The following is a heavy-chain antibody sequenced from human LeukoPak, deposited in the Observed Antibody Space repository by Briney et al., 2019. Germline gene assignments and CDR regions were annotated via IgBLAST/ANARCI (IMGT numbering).Heavy chain of an antibody. CDR1: GGSFSGYY. CDR2: INHSGST. CDR3: ARVTEMATKYYFDY. J-gene: IGHJ4*02. D-gene: IGHD5-24*01. V-gene: IGHV4-34*01. Sequence: SETLSLTCAVYGGSFSGYYRSWIRQPPGKGLEWIGEINHSGSTNYNPSLKSRVTISVDTSKNQFSLKLSSVTAADTAVYYCARVTEMATKYYFDYWGQGTLVTVSS.